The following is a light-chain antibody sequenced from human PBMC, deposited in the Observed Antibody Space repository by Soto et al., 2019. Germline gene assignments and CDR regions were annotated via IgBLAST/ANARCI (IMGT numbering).Light chain of an antibody. CDR1: QSISSW. CDR2: KAS. CDR3: QQYNSYSGT. V-gene: IGKV1-5*03. Sequence: DIQMYQSPSTLSASVGDRVTITCRASQSISSWLAWYQQKPGKAPKLLIYKASSLESGVPSRFSGSGSGTEFTLTISSLQPDDFATYYCQQYNSYSGTFGQGTKVDI. J-gene: IGKJ1*01.